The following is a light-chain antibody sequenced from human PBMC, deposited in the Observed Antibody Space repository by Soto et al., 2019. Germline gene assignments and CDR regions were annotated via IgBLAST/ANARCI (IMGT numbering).Light chain of an antibody. J-gene: IGKJ5*01. CDR2: WAS. V-gene: IGKV4-1*01. CDR1: QSVLYSSNNKNY. Sequence: DIVMTQSPDSLAVSLGERATINCKSSQSVLYSSNNKNYLGWYQQEPGQPPKLLIHWASTRESGVPDRFSGSGSGTDFPLTISRLQAEDGAVYYCQQYYSSPITFGQGTRLEIK. CDR3: QQYYSSPIT.